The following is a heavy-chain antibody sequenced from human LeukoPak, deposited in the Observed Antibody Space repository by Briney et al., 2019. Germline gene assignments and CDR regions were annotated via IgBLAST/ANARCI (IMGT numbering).Heavy chain of an antibody. J-gene: IGHJ4*02. Sequence: GGSLSLSCAASGFTFSSYWMSWVRQAPGKGLEWVANIKQDGSEKYYVDSVKGRFTISRDNAKNSLYLQMNSLRAEDTAVYYCARKRGIVVVPAAPRHYFDYWGQGTLVTVSS. CDR2: IKQDGSEK. D-gene: IGHD2-2*01. CDR3: ARKRGIVVVPAAPRHYFDY. CDR1: GFTFSSYW. V-gene: IGHV3-7*01.